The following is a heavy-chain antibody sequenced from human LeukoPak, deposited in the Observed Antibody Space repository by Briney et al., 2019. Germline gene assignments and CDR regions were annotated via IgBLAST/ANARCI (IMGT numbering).Heavy chain of an antibody. Sequence: SETLSLTCTVSGGSISSGSYYWGWIRQPPGKGLKWIGSMYHSGDTYYNPSLKSRVTISVDTSKNQLSLKLSSVTAADTAVYYCARSKAHLSTSWYGTWFDPWGQGTLVTVSS. V-gene: IGHV4-39*07. CDR3: ARSKAHLSTSWYGTWFDP. CDR1: GGSISSGSYY. J-gene: IGHJ5*02. D-gene: IGHD2-2*01. CDR2: MYHSGDT.